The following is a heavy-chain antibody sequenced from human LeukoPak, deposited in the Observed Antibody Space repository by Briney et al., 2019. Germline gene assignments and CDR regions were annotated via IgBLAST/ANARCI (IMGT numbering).Heavy chain of an antibody. CDR2: INHSGST. J-gene: IGHJ4*02. Sequence: SETLSLTCTVSGGSISSSSYYWSWIRQPPGKGLEWIGEINHSGSTNYNPSLKSRVTISVDTSKNQFSLKLSSVTAADTAVYYCARGHSYYDYVWGSYRYGYMGDYWGQGTLVTVSS. D-gene: IGHD3-16*02. CDR3: ARGHSYYDYVWGSYRYGYMGDY. CDR1: GGSISSSSYY. V-gene: IGHV4-39*07.